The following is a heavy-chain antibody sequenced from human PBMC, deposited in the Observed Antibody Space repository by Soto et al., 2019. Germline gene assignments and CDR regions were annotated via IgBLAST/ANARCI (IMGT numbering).Heavy chain of an antibody. D-gene: IGHD2-15*01. J-gene: IGHJ1*01. CDR1: GLTFDDYA. CDR2: ISWNSGSI. CDR3: AKVRSVAATGSGYFQH. Sequence: EVQLVESGGGLVQPGRSLRLSCAASGLTFDDYAMHWVRQAPGKGLVWVSGISWNSGSIGYADSVKGRFTISRDNAKNSLYLQMNSLRAEDTALYYCAKVRSVAATGSGYFQHWGQGTLVTVSS. V-gene: IGHV3-9*01.